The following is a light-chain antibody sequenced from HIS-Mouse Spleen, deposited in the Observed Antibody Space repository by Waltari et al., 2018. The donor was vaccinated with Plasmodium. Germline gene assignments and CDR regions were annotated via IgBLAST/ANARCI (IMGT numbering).Light chain of an antibody. CDR2: EVS. J-gene: IGLJ2*01. V-gene: IGLV2-14*01. CDR3: TSYTSSSTHVV. Sequence: QSALTQPASVSGSPGQSITISCTGTSSDGGGYTYVSWYQQPPGKAPKLMIYEVSNRPSGVSNRFSGSKSGNTASLTISGLQAEDEADYDCTSYTSSSTHVVFGGGTKLTVL. CDR1: SSDGGGYTY.